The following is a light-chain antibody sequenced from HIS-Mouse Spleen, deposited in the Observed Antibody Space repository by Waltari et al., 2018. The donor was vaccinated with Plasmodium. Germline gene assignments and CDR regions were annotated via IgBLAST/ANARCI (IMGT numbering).Light chain of an antibody. Sequence: SYELTQPPSVSVSPGQTARITCSGDALPKQYAYWYQQKSGQAPVLVIYEDSKRPPGIPERFSGSSSGTRATLTISGGQVEDEADYYCYSTDSSGNHRVFGGGTKLTVL. CDR2: EDS. J-gene: IGLJ3*02. CDR1: ALPKQY. CDR3: YSTDSSGNHRV. V-gene: IGLV3-10*01.